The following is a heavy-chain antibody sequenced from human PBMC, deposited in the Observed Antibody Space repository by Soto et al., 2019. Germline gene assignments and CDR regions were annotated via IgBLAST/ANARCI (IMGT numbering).Heavy chain of an antibody. J-gene: IGHJ4*02. V-gene: IGHV1-46*01. CDR2: VNPGAGST. CDR3: ARSYVQNRPIDY. CDR1: GYTLTAYY. D-gene: IGHD3-10*02. Sequence: QVQLVQSGAEVKKPGASVKVSCKASGYTLTAYYIHWVRQAPGQEREVMGIVNPGAGSTRYAQMFPSIVAMMKGKYTSKIFLELSSLRSEDTAVYYCARSYVQNRPIDYWGQGTLVTVSS.